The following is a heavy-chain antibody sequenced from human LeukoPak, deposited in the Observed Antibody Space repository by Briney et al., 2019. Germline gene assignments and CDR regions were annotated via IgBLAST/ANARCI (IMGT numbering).Heavy chain of an antibody. D-gene: IGHD2-2*01. V-gene: IGHV4-39*01. Sequence: PSETLSLTCTVSGGSISSSSYYWGWIRQPPGKGLEWIGSIYYSGSTYYNPSLKSRVTISVDTSKNQFSLKLSSVTAADTAVYYCARLLGFAHPVPAAYSDAFDIWGQGTMVTVSS. J-gene: IGHJ3*02. CDR3: ARLLGFAHPVPAAYSDAFDI. CDR2: IYYSGST. CDR1: GGSISSSSYY.